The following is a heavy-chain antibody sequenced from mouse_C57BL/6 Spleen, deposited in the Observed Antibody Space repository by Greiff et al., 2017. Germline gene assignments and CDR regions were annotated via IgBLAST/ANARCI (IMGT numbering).Heavy chain of an antibody. CDR2: INPNNGGT. D-gene: IGHD1-1*01. CDR1: GYTFTDYN. CDR3: ARWNTTGYAMDY. V-gene: IGHV1-18*01. Sequence: EVKLMESGPELVKPGASVKIPCKASGYTFTDYNMDWVKQSHGKSLEWIGDINPNNGGTIYNQKFKGKATLTVDKSSSTAYMEHRSLTSEDTAVYDCARWNTTGYAMDYWSQGTSVTVSS. J-gene: IGHJ4*01.